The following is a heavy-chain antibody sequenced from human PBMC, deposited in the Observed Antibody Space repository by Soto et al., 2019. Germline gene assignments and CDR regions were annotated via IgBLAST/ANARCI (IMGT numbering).Heavy chain of an antibody. CDR1: GGSISSSNW. Sequence: SSETLSLTCAVSGGSISSSNWWSWVRQPPGXGLEWIGEIYHSGSTNYNPSLKGRVTISVDKSKNQFSLKLSSVTAADTAVYYCARDRPVPYYYDSSGYYNDAFDIWGQGTMVTVSS. CDR3: ARDRPVPYYYDSSGYYNDAFDI. CDR2: IYHSGST. D-gene: IGHD3-22*01. V-gene: IGHV4-4*02. J-gene: IGHJ3*02.